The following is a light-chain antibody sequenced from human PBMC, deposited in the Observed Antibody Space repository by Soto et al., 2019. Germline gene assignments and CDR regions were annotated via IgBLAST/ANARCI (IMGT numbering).Light chain of an antibody. J-gene: IGKJ1*01. CDR3: QHYNSYSAA. CDR2: KAS. Sequence: DIRMTQSPSTLSGSVGDRVTITCRASQTISSWLAWYQQKPGKAPKLLIYKASTLKSGVPSRFSGSGSGTEFTLTISSLQPDDFANYYCQHYNSYSAAFGRGTKVELK. CDR1: QTISSW. V-gene: IGKV1-5*03.